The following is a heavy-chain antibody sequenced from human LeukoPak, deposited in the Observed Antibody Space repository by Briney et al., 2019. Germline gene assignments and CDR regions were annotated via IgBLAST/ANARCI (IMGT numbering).Heavy chain of an antibody. J-gene: IGHJ4*02. CDR1: GGSISNYY. V-gene: IGHV4-59*01. CDR2: IYYSGTT. D-gene: IGHD3-10*01. Sequence: SETLSLTCTVSGGSISNYYWNWIRQPPGKGLEWIGYIYYSGTTNYNPSLKSRVSMSVDTSKNQFSLKLSSVTAADTAVYYCARVDYYGSGDYFDYWGQGTLVTVSS. CDR3: ARVDYYGSGDYFDY.